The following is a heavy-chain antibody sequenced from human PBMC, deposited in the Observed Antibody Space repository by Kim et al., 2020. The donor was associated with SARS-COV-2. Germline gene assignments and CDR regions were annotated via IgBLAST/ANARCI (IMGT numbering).Heavy chain of an antibody. J-gene: IGHJ6*02. CDR2: INHSGST. V-gene: IGHV4-34*01. CDR1: GGSFSGYY. CDR3: ARGRAGVVPSPILGIGPYYEYYAMDV. Sequence: SETLSLTCAVYGGSFSGYYWSWIRQPPGKGLEWIGEINHSGSTNYNPSLKSQVTMSVDTLKNWFSLRLSSVTAADTAVYYCARGRAGVVPSPILGIGPYYEYYAMDVWGRGTTVTVSS. D-gene: IGHD3-3*01.